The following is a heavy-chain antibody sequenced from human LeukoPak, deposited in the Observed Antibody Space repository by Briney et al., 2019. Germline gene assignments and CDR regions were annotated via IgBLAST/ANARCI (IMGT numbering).Heavy chain of an antibody. Sequence: PSETLSLTCAVYGGSFSGFYWTWIRQPPGKGLEWIGESNHSGGTNYNPSLKSRITISVDTSKNQFSLKVYSVTAADTAIYYCARDPDGYWSGTSCYRGFDPWGQGTLVTVSS. V-gene: IGHV4-34*01. D-gene: IGHD2-2*02. CDR2: SNHSGGT. CDR3: ARDPDGYWSGTSCYRGFDP. J-gene: IGHJ5*02. CDR1: GGSFSGFY.